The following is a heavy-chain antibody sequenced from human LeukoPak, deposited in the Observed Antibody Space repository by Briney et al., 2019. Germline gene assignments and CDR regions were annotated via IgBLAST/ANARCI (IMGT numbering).Heavy chain of an antibody. V-gene: IGHV3-53*01. CDR3: ARRQDDSPLGY. Sequence: GGSLRLSCAASGFSVSTNYMSWVRQAPGKGLEWVSVIYSSGSTDYSDSVKGRFTISRDTSENTVYLQMNSLRADDTAVYYCARRQDDSPLGYWGQGTLVTVSS. J-gene: IGHJ4*02. CDR1: GFSVSTNY. CDR2: IYSSGST. D-gene: IGHD3-9*01.